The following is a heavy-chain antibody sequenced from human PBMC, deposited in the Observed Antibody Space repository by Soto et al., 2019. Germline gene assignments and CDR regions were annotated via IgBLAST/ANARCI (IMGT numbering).Heavy chain of an antibody. Sequence: SETLSLTCTLSGGSVRAPDWWNWVRQSPDKGLEWIAEVHISGHSNYNPSLRSRVSVSIDSSKNQFYLNLNSVTAADTAIYYCARVRQGCSANNCYFDPWGQGTQVTVST. J-gene: IGHJ5*01. CDR2: VHISGHS. CDR1: GGSVRAPDW. V-gene: IGHV4-4*02. CDR3: ARVRQGCSANNCYFDP. D-gene: IGHD1-1*01.